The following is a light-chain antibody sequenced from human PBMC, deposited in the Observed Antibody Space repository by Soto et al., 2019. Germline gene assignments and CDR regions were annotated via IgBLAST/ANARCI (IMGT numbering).Light chain of an antibody. CDR3: QQYGSSPPLS. V-gene: IGKV3-20*01. J-gene: IGKJ4*01. Sequence: EVVMTQSPATLSVSPGERATLSCRASQSVSSSYLAWYQQKPGQAPRLLIYGASSRATGIPDRFSGSGSGTDFTLTISRLEPEDFAVYYCQQYGSSPPLSFGGWIKVDI. CDR2: GAS. CDR1: QSVSSSY.